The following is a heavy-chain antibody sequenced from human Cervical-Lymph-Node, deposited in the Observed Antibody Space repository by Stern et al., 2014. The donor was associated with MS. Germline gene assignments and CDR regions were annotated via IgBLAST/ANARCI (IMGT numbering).Heavy chain of an antibody. CDR2: ISGDAITP. CDR1: GFAFSSYW. D-gene: IGHD6-19*01. Sequence: EVQLVESGGGLVQPGGSLRLSCAASGFAFSSYWMHWVRQAPGKGLVWVARISGDAITPTYSDVVNGRVTISRNNAKNTLYLQMNSLRAEDTAVYYWVRVRIAVAGYDYWGRGTLVAVSS. V-gene: IGHV3-74*03. J-gene: IGHJ4*02. CDR3: VRVRIAVAGYDY.